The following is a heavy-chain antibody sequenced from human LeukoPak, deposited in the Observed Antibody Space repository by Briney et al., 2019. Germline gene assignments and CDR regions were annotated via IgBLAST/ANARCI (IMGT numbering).Heavy chain of an antibody. CDR1: GFTFRSYA. D-gene: IGHD1-26*01. CDR2: ISGSGSST. CDR3: AKSLVGALVDAFDI. Sequence: GGSLRLSCAASGFTFRSYAMNWVRQAPGKGLEWVSAISGSGSSTYYADSVKGRFTISRDNSKNTLYLQMNSLRAEDTAVYYCAKSLVGALVDAFDIWGQGTMVTVSS. V-gene: IGHV3-23*01. J-gene: IGHJ3*02.